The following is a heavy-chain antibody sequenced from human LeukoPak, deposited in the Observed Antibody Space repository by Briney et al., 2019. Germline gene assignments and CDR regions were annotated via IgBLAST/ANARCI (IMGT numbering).Heavy chain of an antibody. CDR1: GYTFTSYD. J-gene: IGHJ4*02. CDR2: MNPNSGNI. CDR3: ARRRVGTHFDY. V-gene: IGHV1-8*03. Sequence: AAVKVSCKTSGYTFTSYDINWVRQATGQGLGWMGWMNPNSGNIGYAQSFQGRVTITRNTSISTAYMELSSLRSEDTAVYYCARRRVGTHFDYWGQGTLVTVSS. D-gene: IGHD1-14*01.